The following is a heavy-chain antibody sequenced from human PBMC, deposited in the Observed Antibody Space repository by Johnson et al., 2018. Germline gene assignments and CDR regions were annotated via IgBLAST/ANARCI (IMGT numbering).Heavy chain of an antibody. CDR2: VNSGSVP. J-gene: IGHJ3*01. Sequence: VRLRQAGGGLVEPGGSLRLSCAASGFTFSDYAMSWVRQAPGKGLEWVSDVNSGSVPYYADSVKGRFTLSRDNSRNTVHLQMNSLRVDDTAVYYCAKGLCRGGCSNSDGFDVWGQGTTVTVSP. V-gene: IGHV3-23*01. D-gene: IGHD2-15*01. CDR3: AKGLCRGGCSNSDGFDV. CDR1: GFTFSDYA.